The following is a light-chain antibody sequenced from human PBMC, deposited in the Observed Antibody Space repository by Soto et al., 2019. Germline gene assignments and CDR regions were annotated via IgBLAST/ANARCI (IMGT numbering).Light chain of an antibody. CDR1: QSISSY. CDR2: AAS. V-gene: IGKV1-39*01. J-gene: IGKJ1*01. CDR3: QQSYSTPPG. Sequence: DIQMTQSPSSLSASVGDRVTITCRASQSISSYLNWYQQKPGKAPKLLIYAASSLQSGVPSRFSGSGSGIDFTLTISSLQPEDFATYYCQQSYSTPPGFGQGTKVDIK.